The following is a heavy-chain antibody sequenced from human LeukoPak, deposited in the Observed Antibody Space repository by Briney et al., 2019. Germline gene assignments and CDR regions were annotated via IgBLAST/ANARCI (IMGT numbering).Heavy chain of an antibody. Sequence: PGGSLRLSCAASGFTFSNYAMSWVRQAPGKGLEWVSTIIAGFTTYYADPVKGRFTISRDNSKNTLYMQMNSLRAGDTAIYYCAKKVHEDSSDWYKVFYMWGQGTLVTVSS. CDR1: GFTFSNYA. D-gene: IGHD6-19*01. CDR2: IIAGFTT. CDR3: AKKVHEDSSDWYKVFYM. J-gene: IGHJ3*02. V-gene: IGHV3-23*01.